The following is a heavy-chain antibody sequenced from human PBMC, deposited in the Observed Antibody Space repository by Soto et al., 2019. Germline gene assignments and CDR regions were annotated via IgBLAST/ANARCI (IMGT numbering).Heavy chain of an antibody. D-gene: IGHD2-2*01. V-gene: IGHV1-18*01. Sequence: QVQLVQSGAEVKKPGASVKVSCKASGYTFTSYGISWVRQAPGQGLEWMGWISAYNGNTNYAQKLQGRVTMTTDTSTNTAYMHLRSLRSDDTAVNYCARDPGLAYCISTSCYRWFDPSGQGTLVTVSS. CDR2: ISAYNGNT. J-gene: IGHJ5*02. CDR1: GYTFTSYG. CDR3: ARDPGLAYCISTSCYRWFDP.